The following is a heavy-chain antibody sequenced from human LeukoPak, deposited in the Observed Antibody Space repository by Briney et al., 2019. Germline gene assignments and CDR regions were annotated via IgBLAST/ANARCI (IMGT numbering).Heavy chain of an antibody. CDR1: GYSFTTYW. CDR3: ARRATWELPDY. Sequence: GESLKISCKASGYSFTTYWIGWVRQVPGKGLEWVGIIYPADSTAKYSPSFQGQVTISADKSISTAYLQWSSLKASDTAMYYCARRATWELPDYWGQGTLVTVSS. CDR2: IYPADSTA. V-gene: IGHV5-51*01. J-gene: IGHJ4*02. D-gene: IGHD1-26*01.